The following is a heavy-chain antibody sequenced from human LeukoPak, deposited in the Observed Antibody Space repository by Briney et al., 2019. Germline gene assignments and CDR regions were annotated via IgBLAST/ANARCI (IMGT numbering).Heavy chain of an antibody. CDR2: IYYSGST. V-gene: IGHV4-31*03. D-gene: IGHD2-2*01. J-gene: IGHJ4*02. CDR3: ATSGYSSSWLGVFAY. CDR1: GVSINSGGFY. Sequence: SETLSLTCTVSGVSINSGGFYWNWIRQHPGKGLEWIGYIYYSGSTSYNPSLKSRVTISVDTSKNQFSLKLSSVNAADTAVYYCATSGYSSSWLGVFAYWGQGTVVTVST.